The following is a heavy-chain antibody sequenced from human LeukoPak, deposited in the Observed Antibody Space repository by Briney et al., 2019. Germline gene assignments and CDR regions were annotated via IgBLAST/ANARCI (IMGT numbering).Heavy chain of an antibody. V-gene: IGHV4-4*07. CDR3: ARQLFSSSDFDY. CDR1: GGPISSYY. Sequence: PSETLSLTCTVSGGPISSYYWSWIRQPAGKGLEWIGRIYTSGSTNYNPSLKSRVTISVDTSKNQFSLKLSSVTAADTAVYYCARQLFSSSDFDYWGQGTLVTVSS. D-gene: IGHD6-6*01. CDR2: IYTSGST. J-gene: IGHJ4*02.